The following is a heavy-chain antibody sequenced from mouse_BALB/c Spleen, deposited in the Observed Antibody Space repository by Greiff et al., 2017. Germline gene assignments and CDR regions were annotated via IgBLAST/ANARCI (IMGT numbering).Heavy chain of an antibody. J-gene: IGHJ4*01. CDR2: IDPETGGT. CDR3: LGRGYAMDY. D-gene: IGHD1-1*01. Sequence: QVQLQQSGAELVRPGASVTLSCKASGYTFTDYEMHWVKQTPVHGLEWIGAIDPETGGTAYNQKLKGKATLTADKSSSTAYMELRSLTSEDSAVLYCLGRGYAMDYWGQGTSVTVSS. CDR1: GYTFTDYE. V-gene: IGHV1-15*01.